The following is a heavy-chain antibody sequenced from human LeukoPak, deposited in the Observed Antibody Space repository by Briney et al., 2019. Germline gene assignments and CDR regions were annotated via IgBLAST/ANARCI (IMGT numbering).Heavy chain of an antibody. CDR3: ASQIRRGDY. CDR2: ISSSSSYI. D-gene: IGHD3-10*01. Sequence: GGSLRLSCAASGFTFSSYSMNWVRQAPGKGLEWVSFISSSSSYIYYADSVRGRFTISRDNAKNSLYLQMNSLRAEDTAVYYCASQIRRGDYWGQGTLVTVSS. J-gene: IGHJ4*02. CDR1: GFTFSSYS. V-gene: IGHV3-21*01.